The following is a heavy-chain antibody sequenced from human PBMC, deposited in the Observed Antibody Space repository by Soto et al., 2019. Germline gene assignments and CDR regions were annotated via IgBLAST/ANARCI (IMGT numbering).Heavy chain of an antibody. D-gene: IGHD3-22*01. CDR2: ISYTGANT. V-gene: IGHV3-30*18. CDR1: GFTFGRYE. J-gene: IGHJ4*02. Sequence: GGSLRLSCVASGFTFGRYEMHWVRQFPGRGLEWVAVISYTGANTYYVGSVRGRFTISRDNSKNTLYLQMNSLRAEDTAMYYCAKHMDDSGYFYVEGADHWGQGTLVTVSS. CDR3: AKHMDDSGYFYVEGADH.